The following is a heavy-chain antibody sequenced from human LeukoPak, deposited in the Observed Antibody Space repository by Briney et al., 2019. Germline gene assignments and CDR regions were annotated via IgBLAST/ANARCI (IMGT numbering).Heavy chain of an antibody. J-gene: IGHJ4*02. CDR1: GFAFSRTH. CDR2: ISFSNSPI. Sequence: GGSLRLSCAASGFAFSRTHMNWVRQAPGKGLEWLSYISFSNSPIYYADSVRGRFTISRDNAKNSVYLQMDSLRAEDTAVYYCASLGYGAGSYYSDYWGQGTLVTVSP. D-gene: IGHD3-10*01. CDR3: ASLGYGAGSYYSDY. V-gene: IGHV3-48*01.